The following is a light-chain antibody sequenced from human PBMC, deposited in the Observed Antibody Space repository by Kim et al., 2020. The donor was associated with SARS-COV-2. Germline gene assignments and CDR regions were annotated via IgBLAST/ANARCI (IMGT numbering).Light chain of an antibody. CDR2: GKN. CDR3: NPRDSNDNVV. J-gene: IGLJ2*01. V-gene: IGLV3-19*01. Sequence: SSELTQDPAVSVALGQTVRITCQGDSLRSYYATWYQQKPGQAPILVIYGKNNRPSGIPDRFSGSSSGNTASLTITGTHAGDEADYYCNPRDSNDNVVFGGGTQLTVL. CDR1: SLRSYY.